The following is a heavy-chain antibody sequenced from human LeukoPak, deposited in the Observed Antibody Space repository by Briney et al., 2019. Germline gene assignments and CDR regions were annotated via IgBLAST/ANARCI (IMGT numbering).Heavy chain of an antibody. D-gene: IGHD2-2*01. V-gene: IGHV3-11*06. CDR3: ASGGRYCSSTSCFDY. Sequence: GRSLRLSCAASGFTFSDYYMSWIRQAPGKGLEWVSYISSSSSYTNYADSVKGRFTISRDNAKNALYLQMNSLRAEDTAVYYCASGGRYCSSTSCFDYWDQGTLVTVSS. J-gene: IGHJ4*02. CDR1: GFTFSDYY. CDR2: ISSSSSYT.